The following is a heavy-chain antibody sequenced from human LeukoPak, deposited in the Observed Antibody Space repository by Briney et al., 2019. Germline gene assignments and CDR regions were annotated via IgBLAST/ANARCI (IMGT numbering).Heavy chain of an antibody. CDR3: ARSEWLASFDY. V-gene: IGHV4-59*08. D-gene: IGHD6-19*01. CDR1: GGSISSYS. CDR2: IYYSGST. Sequence: SETLSLTCTVSGGSISSYSWSWIRQPPGKGLEWIGYIYYSGSTNYKPSLKSRLTISADTSKNQFSLKLNSVTAADTAVYYCARSEWLASFDYWGQGTLVTVSS. J-gene: IGHJ4*02.